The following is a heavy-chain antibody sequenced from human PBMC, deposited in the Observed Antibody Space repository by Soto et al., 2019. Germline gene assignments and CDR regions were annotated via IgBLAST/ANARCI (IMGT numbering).Heavy chain of an antibody. J-gene: IGHJ6*02. D-gene: IGHD2-8*01. CDR2: IIPISGTT. CDR1: EVFFRSYG. Sequence: GXSAEVSCSAAEVFFRSYGINWVRQAPGQGLEWMGGIIPISGTTNYAQKFQGRVAITADESTDTVYMELSRLRSEDTAVYFCARVRCFNGLCHTADYGMDVWGQGTTVTVSS. V-gene: IGHV1-69*13. CDR3: ARVRCFNGLCHTADYGMDV.